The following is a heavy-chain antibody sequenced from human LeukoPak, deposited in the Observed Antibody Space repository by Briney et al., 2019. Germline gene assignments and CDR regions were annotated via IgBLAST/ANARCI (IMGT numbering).Heavy chain of an antibody. V-gene: IGHV3-30-3*01. CDR2: ISHDGSNK. CDR1: GFTFSSYA. CDR3: ARDEGGSSGFAY. J-gene: IGHJ4*02. Sequence: GGSLRLSCAASGFTFSSYAMHWVRQAPGKGLEWVAVISHDGSNKYYADSVKVRFTISRDNYKNTLYLQMNSLRAEDTAVYYCARDEGGSSGFAYWGQGTLVTVSS. D-gene: IGHD6-13*01.